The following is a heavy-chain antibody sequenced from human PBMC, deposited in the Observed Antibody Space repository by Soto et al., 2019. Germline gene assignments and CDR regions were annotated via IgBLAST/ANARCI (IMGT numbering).Heavy chain of an antibody. CDR3: ARTLRFLECLPHDAFDI. D-gene: IGHD3-3*01. Sequence: QVQLQESGPGLVKPSQTLSLTCTVSGGSISSGGYYWSWIRQHPGKGLGWIGYIYYSGSTYYNPSLKSRVTRSVDTSKNQFSLKLSSVTAADTAVYYCARTLRFLECLPHDAFDIWGQGTMVTVSS. J-gene: IGHJ3*02. CDR2: IYYSGST. CDR1: GGSISSGGYY. V-gene: IGHV4-31*03.